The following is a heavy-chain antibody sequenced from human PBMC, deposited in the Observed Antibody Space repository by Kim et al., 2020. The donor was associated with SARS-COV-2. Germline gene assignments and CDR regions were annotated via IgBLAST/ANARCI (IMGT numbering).Heavy chain of an antibody. D-gene: IGHD3-10*01. J-gene: IGHJ4*02. CDR1: GFTFDDYA. V-gene: IGHV3-9*01. Sequence: GGSLRLSCAASGFTFDDYAMHWVRQAPGKGLEWVSGISWNSGSIGYADSVKGRFTISRENAKNSLYLQMNSLRAEDTALYYCAKARLPWGSGKSFDYWGQGTLVTVSS. CDR3: AKARLPWGSGKSFDY. CDR2: ISWNSGSI.